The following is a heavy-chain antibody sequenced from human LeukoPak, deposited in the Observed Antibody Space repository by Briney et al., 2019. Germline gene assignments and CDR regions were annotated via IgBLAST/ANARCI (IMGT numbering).Heavy chain of an antibody. D-gene: IGHD6-19*01. CDR2: IYHNGNT. J-gene: IGHJ3*02. CDR3: ARATLAGYTSGWSLGASDI. V-gene: IGHV4-38-2*01. CDR1: GYSISSGHY. Sequence: PSETLSLTCAVSGYSISSGHYWGWFRQPPGKGLEWIASIYHNGNTYHNPSLGSRVTISSDTSRNHFSLQLYSVTAADTALYYCARATLAGYTSGWSLGASDIWGQGTKVTVSP.